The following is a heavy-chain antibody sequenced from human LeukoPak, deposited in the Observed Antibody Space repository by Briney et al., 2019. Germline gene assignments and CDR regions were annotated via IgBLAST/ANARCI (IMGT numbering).Heavy chain of an antibody. J-gene: IGHJ6*02. D-gene: IGHD6-19*01. CDR1: GYTFTSYA. V-gene: IGHV1-3*01. CDR2: INAGNGNT. CDR3: ARAGRSYQTIAVAGKNYYYYGMDV. Sequence: ASVKVSCKASGYTFTSYAMHWVRQAPGQRLEWMGWINAGNGNTKYSQKFQGRVTITRDISASTAYMELSSLRSEDTAVYYCARAGRSYQTIAVAGKNYYYYGMDVWGQGTTVTVSS.